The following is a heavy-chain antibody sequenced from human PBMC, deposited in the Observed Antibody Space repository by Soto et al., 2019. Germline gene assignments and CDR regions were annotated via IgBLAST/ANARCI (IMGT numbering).Heavy chain of an antibody. Sequence: QVQLVQSGAEVKKPGASVKVSCKASGDTFTDYYIHWVRQAPGQGLELMGTVNPSGGHTTYAQHFLGTITMPTDTSTSTLYMELTSLTSGDTAAYYCARGGHVVVMTAALDYWGQGPLVTVSS. V-gene: IGHV1-46*01. D-gene: IGHD2-21*02. CDR2: VNPSGGHT. CDR3: ARGGHVVVMTAALDY. CDR1: GDTFTDYY. J-gene: IGHJ4*02.